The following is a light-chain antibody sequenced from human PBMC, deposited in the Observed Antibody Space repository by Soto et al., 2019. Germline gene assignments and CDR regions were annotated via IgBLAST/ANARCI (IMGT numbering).Light chain of an antibody. Sequence: EVVLTQSPGTLSLSPGARATLSCRASQSVNDNHLAWYQQKGGQAPRLLIYGASTRATGVPERFSGSGFGKAYHLIINRLEAEGFAMYYCQLFCGSPPGGTFGPGTTVEI. CDR1: QSVNDNH. V-gene: IGKV3-20*01. J-gene: IGKJ3*01. CDR2: GAS. CDR3: QLFCGSPPGGT.